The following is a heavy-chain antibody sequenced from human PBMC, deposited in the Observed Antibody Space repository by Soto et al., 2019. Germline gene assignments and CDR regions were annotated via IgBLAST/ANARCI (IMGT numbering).Heavy chain of an antibody. V-gene: IGHV1-69*01. CDR1: GGTFSSYA. CDR3: ARASSPYSSSLHLYLNFDY. CDR2: IIPIFGTA. D-gene: IGHD6-6*01. J-gene: IGHJ4*02. Sequence: QVQLVQSGAEVKKPGSSVKVSCKASGGTFSSYAISWVRQAPGQGLEWMGGIIPIFGTANYAQKFQGRVTITADESTSKAYMELSSLRSEDTAVYYCARASSPYSSSLHLYLNFDYWGQGTLVTGSS.